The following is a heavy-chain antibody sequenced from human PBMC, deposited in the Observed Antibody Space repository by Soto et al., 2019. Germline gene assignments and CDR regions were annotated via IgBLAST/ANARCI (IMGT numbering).Heavy chain of an antibody. D-gene: IGHD6-19*01. V-gene: IGHV4-31*03. J-gene: IGHJ2*01. CDR2: IYYSGST. Sequence: QVQLQESGPGLVKPSQTLSLTCTVSGGSISSGGYYWSWIRQHPGKGLEWIGYIYYSGSTYYNPSLKSRVTISVDTSKNQFSLKLSSVTAADTAVYYCARVVSSGWYRWYFDLWGRGTLVTVSS. CDR3: ARVVSSGWYRWYFDL. CDR1: GGSISSGGYY.